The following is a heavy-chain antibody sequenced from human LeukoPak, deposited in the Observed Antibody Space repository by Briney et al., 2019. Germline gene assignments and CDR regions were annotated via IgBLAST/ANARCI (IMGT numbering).Heavy chain of an antibody. CDR1: GVSFSGYY. D-gene: IGHD3-10*01. V-gene: IGHV4-34*01. Sequence: SETLSLTCAVYGVSFSGYYWSWLRQPPGKGLEWIGEINHSGSTNYNPSLKSRVTISVDTPKNQLSLKLSSVTAADTAVYYCARQTYYYGSGRFYNAGNWFDPWGQGTLVTVSS. CDR2: INHSGST. J-gene: IGHJ5*02. CDR3: ARQTYYYGSGRFYNAGNWFDP.